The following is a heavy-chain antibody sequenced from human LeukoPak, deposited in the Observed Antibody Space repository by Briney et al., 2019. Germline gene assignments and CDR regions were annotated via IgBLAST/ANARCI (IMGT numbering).Heavy chain of an antibody. CDR2: IKSDGITI. J-gene: IGHJ4*02. V-gene: IGHV3-74*01. CDR1: GFTFSNYM. D-gene: IGHD1-20*01. Sequence: GGSLRLSCAASGFTFSNYMMHWVRQAPGKGLVWVSRIKSDGITITYADSVKGRFTISRDNAKNTLYLQMNSLRAEDAAVYYCLRDLNWSLDQWGQGTLVTVSS. CDR3: LRDLNWSLDQ.